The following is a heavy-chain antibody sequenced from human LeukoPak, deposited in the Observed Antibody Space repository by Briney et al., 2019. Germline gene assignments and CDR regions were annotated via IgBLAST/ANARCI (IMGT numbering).Heavy chain of an antibody. V-gene: IGHV4-59*01. CDR1: GGSISSYY. D-gene: IGHD3-22*01. CDR3: ARMVDSSGFSPCQH. CDR2: IDYSGNT. Sequence: PSETLSLTCTVSGGSISSYYWSWIRQPPGKGLEWIGYIDYSGNTNYNPSLKSRVTISVDTSKNQFSLKLSSVTAADTAVYYCARMVDSSGFSPCQHWGQGTLVTVSS. J-gene: IGHJ1*01.